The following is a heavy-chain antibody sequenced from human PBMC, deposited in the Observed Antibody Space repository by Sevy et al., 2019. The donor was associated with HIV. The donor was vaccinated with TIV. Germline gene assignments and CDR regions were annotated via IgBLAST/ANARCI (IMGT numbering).Heavy chain of an antibody. CDR1: GFIFSSYR. CDR2: ISYDGGTK. CDR3: AKDLSNGYHLRTSFDY. V-gene: IGHV3-30*18. J-gene: IGHJ4*02. D-gene: IGHD2-2*01. Sequence: GGSLRLSFAASGFIFSSYRMHWVRQAPGKGLEWVAIISYDGGTKYYAESMKGRFTISRDNSENTLYLEMNSLRAEDTAVYYCAKDLSNGYHLRTSFDYWGQGTLVTVSS.